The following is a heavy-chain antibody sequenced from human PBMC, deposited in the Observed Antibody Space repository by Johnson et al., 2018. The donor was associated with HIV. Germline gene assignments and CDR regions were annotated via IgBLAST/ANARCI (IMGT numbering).Heavy chain of an antibody. D-gene: IGHD3-3*01. CDR1: GFTFSSYA. CDR2: ISYDGSNT. CDR3: AKEQGYNFWSVNDAFDV. V-gene: IGHV3-30*04. Sequence: VQVVESGGGVVQPGRPLRLSCAASGFTFSSYAMHWVRQAPGKGLEWVAIISYDGSNTYYAASVKGRFTLPRDNSKNTLYLQMNSLRAEDTAVYYCAKEQGYNFWSVNDAFDVWGQGTMVTVSS. J-gene: IGHJ3*01.